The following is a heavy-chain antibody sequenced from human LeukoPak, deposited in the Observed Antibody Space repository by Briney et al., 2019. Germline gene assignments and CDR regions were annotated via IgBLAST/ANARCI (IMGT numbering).Heavy chain of an antibody. V-gene: IGHV3-30-3*01. J-gene: IGHJ6*02. D-gene: IGHD1-1*01. Sequence: SCKASGYTFTSYYMHWVRQAPGKGLEWVAVISYDGSNKYYADSVKGRFTISRDNSKNTLYLQMNSLRAEDTAVYYCAGESPTTYYYGMDVWGQGTTVTVSS. CDR3: AGESPTTYYYGMDV. CDR2: ISYDGSNK. CDR1: GYTFTSYY.